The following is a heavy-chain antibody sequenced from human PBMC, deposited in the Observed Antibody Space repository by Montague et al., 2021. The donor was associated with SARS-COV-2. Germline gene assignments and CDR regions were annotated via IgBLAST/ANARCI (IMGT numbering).Heavy chain of an antibody. CDR2: IYDSETI. D-gene: IGHD4-17*01. CDR3: ARQYGDYSDNAFTI. CDR1: GGSISSSHW. Sequence: SETLSLTCAVSGGSISSSHWFTWVRQPPGKGLEWIGDIYDSETINYNPSLKRRVTISVDRTKNQFSLKLSSVTAADTAIYYCARQYGDYSDNAFTIWGQGTMVIVSS. J-gene: IGHJ3*02. V-gene: IGHV4-4*02.